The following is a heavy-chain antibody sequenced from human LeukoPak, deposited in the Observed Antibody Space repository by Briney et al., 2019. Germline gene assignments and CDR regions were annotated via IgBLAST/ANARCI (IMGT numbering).Heavy chain of an antibody. CDR2: IGARGLTT. V-gene: IGHV3-23*01. J-gene: IGHJ4*02. CDR3: SKRVGGWSPWDH. D-gene: IGHD6-19*01. Sequence: PGGSLRLSCAASGFTFSSYAMSWVRQAPGKGLEWVAAIGARGLTTHYADSVKGRFTISRDNSKNTLYLQMNSLRAEGTALYYRSKRVGGWSPWDHWGQGTLVTVSS. CDR1: GFTFSSYA.